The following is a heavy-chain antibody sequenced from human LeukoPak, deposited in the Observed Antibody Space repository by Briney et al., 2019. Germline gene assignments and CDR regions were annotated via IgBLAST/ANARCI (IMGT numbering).Heavy chain of an antibody. CDR1: GFTFSSYA. CDR2: ISASSGST. CDR3: AKGLGSFWSAYYGMDV. V-gene: IGHV3-23*01. J-gene: IGHJ6*02. D-gene: IGHD3-3*01. Sequence: PGGSLRLSCAASGFTFSSYAMNWVGQAPGKGLEWVSAISASSGSTYYADSVKGRFTISRDNSKNTLYLQMNSLRAEDTALYYCAKGLGSFWSAYYGMDVWGQGTTVTVSS.